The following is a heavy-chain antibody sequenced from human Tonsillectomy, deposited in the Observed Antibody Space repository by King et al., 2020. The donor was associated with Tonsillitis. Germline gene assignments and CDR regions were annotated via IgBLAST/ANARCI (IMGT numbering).Heavy chain of an antibody. J-gene: IGHJ6*02. D-gene: IGHD3-10*01. V-gene: IGHV3-7*01. CDR3: ARIEGGSGMDYYYYGMDV. CDR1: GFTFSSYW. Sequence: QLVQSGGGLVHPGGSLRLSCAASGFTFSSYWMTWVRQAPGKGLEWVANIKQDGSERYCVDSVKGRFTISRDNAKNSLYLQMNSLRAEDTAVYCCARIEGGSGMDYYYYGMDVWGQGTTVTVSS. CDR2: IKQDGSER.